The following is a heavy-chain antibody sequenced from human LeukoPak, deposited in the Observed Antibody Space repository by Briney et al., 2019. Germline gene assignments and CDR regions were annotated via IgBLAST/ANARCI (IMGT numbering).Heavy chain of an antibody. CDR1: GFTVSSNY. Sequence: GGSLRLSCAVSGFTVSSNYMSWVRQAPGKGLEWVSIIYSGGYTFYADSVKGRFTISRDNSKNTLYLQMNSLRAEDTAVYYCAKSDPPINYWGQGTLVTVSS. CDR2: IYSGGYT. CDR3: AKSDPPINY. J-gene: IGHJ4*02. V-gene: IGHV3-53*01.